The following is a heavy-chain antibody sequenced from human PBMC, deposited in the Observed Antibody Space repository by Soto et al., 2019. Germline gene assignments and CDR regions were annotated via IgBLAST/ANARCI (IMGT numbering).Heavy chain of an antibody. J-gene: IGHJ5*02. V-gene: IGHV3-74*01. CDR1: GFAINTHW. CDR2: IYNGGTTT. Sequence: GGSLRLSCVASGFAINTHWMHWVRQAPGKGLVWVSRIYNGGTTTNYADSVKGRFSISRDNAKNTVYLQMNSLSTEDTAIYYCARGYSGNYGRFDPWGLGTLVTVSS. D-gene: IGHD1-26*01. CDR3: ARGYSGNYGRFDP.